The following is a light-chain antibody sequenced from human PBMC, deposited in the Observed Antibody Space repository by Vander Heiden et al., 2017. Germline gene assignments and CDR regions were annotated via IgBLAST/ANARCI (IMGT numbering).Light chain of an antibody. Sequence: DIVMTQSPPSLPVTPGEPASISCRSSQSLLHSNGYNYLDWYLQKPGQSPQLLIYLGSNRASGVPDRFSGSGSGTDFTLKISRVEAEDVGVYYCMQALQTPRTFGQGTKVEIK. CDR3: MQALQTPRT. J-gene: IGKJ1*01. CDR1: QSLLHSNGYNY. CDR2: LGS. V-gene: IGKV2-28*01.